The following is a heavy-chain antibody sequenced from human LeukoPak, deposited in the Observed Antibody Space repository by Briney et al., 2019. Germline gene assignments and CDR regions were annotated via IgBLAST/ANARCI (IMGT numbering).Heavy chain of an antibody. D-gene: IGHD1-1*01. CDR3: AREILEPGKTHEY. J-gene: IGHJ4*02. Sequence: GGSLRLSCAASGFTFSAYSMNWVRQAPGKGLEWVSSIWSGSNYIYYADSVKGRFSISRDNAANSLYLQMHSLRAEDTAIYYCAREILEPGKTHEYWGQGTLVTVSS. CDR2: IWSGSNYI. V-gene: IGHV3-21*01. CDR1: GFTFSAYS.